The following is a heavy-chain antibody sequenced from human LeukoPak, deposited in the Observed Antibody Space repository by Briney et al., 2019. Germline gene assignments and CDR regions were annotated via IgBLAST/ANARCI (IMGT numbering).Heavy chain of an antibody. CDR2: INPSGSST. V-gene: IGHV1-46*01. D-gene: IGHD3-22*01. CDR3: ARDLGYDSSGYHIF. CDR1: GYSFTSHY. Sequence: ASVKVSCKASGYSFTSHYMHWVRQAPGQGLEWLGLINPSGSSTLYAQKFQGRVTMTRDMSTTTDYMELSSLRSEDTAVYYCARDLGYDSSGYHIFWGQGTLVTVSS. J-gene: IGHJ4*02.